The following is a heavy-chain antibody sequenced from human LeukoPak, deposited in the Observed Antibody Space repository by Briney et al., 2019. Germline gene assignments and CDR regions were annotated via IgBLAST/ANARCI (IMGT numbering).Heavy chain of an antibody. CDR3: AKDSSSWYNWFDP. Sequence: GGSLRLSCAASGFTFSSYAMSWVRQAPGKGLEWVSAISGSGGSTYYANSVKARFTISRDNSKNTLYLQMNSLRAEDTAVYYCAKDSSSWYNWFDPWGQGTLVTVSS. V-gene: IGHV3-23*01. J-gene: IGHJ5*02. CDR2: ISGSGGST. D-gene: IGHD6-13*01. CDR1: GFTFSSYA.